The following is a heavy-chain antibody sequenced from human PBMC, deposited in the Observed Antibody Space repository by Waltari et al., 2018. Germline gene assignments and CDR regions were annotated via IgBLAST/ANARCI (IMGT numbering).Heavy chain of an antibody. CDR3: ATGPVATAFDY. CDR2: FDPEDGET. CDR1: GYTLTELS. V-gene: IGHV1-24*01. J-gene: IGHJ4*02. D-gene: IGHD5-12*01. Sequence: QVQLVQSGAEVKKPGASVKVSCKVSGYTLTELSMHWVRQAPGKGLEWMRGFDPEDGETSYEQKCQGRVTMTEDTYTDTAYMELSSLRSEDTAVYYCATGPVATAFDYWGQGTLVTVSS.